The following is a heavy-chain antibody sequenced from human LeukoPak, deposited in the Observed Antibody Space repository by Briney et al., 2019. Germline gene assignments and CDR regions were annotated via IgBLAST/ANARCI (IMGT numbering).Heavy chain of an antibody. Sequence: PETLSLTCTVSGGSISSYYWSWIRQPPGKGLEWIGYIYYSGSTNYNPSLKSRVTISVDTSKNQSSLKLSSVTAADTAVYYCAREVTVTQNWFDPWGQGTLVTVSS. CDR1: GGSISSYY. CDR3: AREVTVTQNWFDP. D-gene: IGHD4-17*01. CDR2: IYYSGST. V-gene: IGHV4-59*01. J-gene: IGHJ5*02.